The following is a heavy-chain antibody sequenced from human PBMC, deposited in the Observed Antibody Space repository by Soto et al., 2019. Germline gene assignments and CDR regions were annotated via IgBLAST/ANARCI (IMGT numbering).Heavy chain of an antibody. J-gene: IGHJ6*02. D-gene: IGHD3-3*01. Sequence: ASVKVSCKASGYTFTSYGISWVRQAPGQGLEWMGWISAYNGNTNYAQKLQGRVTMTKDTSTSTAYMELRSLRSDDTAVYYCARDNDRIQWFYDFWSGYSSGWTYYYYGMDVWGQGTTVTVSS. CDR2: ISAYNGNT. CDR1: GYTFTSYG. V-gene: IGHV1-18*01. CDR3: ARDNDRIQWFYDFWSGYSSGWTYYYYGMDV.